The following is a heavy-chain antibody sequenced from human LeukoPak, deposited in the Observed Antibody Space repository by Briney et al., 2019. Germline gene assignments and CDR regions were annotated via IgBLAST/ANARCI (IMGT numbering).Heavy chain of an antibody. CDR1: GGTFSSYD. J-gene: IGHJ4*02. CDR2: MNPNSGNT. CDR3: AREGIGYYDILTGYYLFDY. D-gene: IGHD3-9*01. Sequence: GASVKVSCKASGGTFSSYDINWVRQATGQGLEWMGWMNPNSGNTGYAQKFQGRVTITRNTSISTAYMELSRLRSDDTAVYYCAREGIGYYDILTGYYLFDYWGQGTLVTVSS. V-gene: IGHV1-8*03.